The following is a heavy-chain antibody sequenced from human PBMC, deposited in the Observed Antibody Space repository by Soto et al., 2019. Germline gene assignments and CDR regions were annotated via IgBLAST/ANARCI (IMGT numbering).Heavy chain of an antibody. CDR1: GRSINSYY. V-gene: IGHV4-59*01. CDR3: ARTYDSNGYANEFDS. Sequence: PSETLSLTCNVSGRSINSYYWSWVRQPPGKGLEWIGYIYDSGITSYNPSLKSRVTMSADTSKNQFPLKLTSVTGADTAVYYCARTYDSNGYANEFDSWGQGILVTVSS. CDR2: IYDSGIT. J-gene: IGHJ4*02. D-gene: IGHD3-22*01.